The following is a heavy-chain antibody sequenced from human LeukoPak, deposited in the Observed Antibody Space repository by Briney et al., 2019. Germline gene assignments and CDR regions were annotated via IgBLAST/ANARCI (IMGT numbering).Heavy chain of an antibody. V-gene: IGHV1-2*06. CDR3: ARELLAGGYSYGYTSGDY. CDR2: INPSDDAT. Sequence: ASVKVSCKTSGYIFTGYWLHWVRQAPGQGLEWMGRINPSDDATLYAQKFQGRVTLTRDTSITTAYMELSSLRSDDTAVYYCARELLAGGYSYGYTSGDYWGQGTLVTVSS. J-gene: IGHJ4*02. D-gene: IGHD5-18*01. CDR1: GYIFTGYW.